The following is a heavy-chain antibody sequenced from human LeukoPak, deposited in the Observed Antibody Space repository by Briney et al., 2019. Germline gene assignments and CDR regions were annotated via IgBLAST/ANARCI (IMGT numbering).Heavy chain of an antibody. V-gene: IGHV3-7*04. CDR2: IRHDGSNI. D-gene: IGHD3-10*01. CDR3: AWDGSGRDFSLDY. J-gene: IGHJ4*02. CDR1: GFDIRHYY. Sequence: GGSLRLSCVASGFDIRHYYMSWVRQAPGKGLEWVADIRHDGSNIYNVDSVRGRFTISRDNAKNSLFLQMNSLKDEDTAVYYCAWDGSGRDFSLDYWGQGTLVTVSS.